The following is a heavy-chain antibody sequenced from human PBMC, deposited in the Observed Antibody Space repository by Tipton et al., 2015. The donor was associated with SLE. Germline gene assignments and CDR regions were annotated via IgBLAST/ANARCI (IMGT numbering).Heavy chain of an antibody. Sequence: TLSLTCTVSGGSISSSSYYWGWIRQPPGKGLEWIGSIYYSGSTNYNPSLKSRVTISVDTSKNQFSLKLSSVTAADTAVYYCARSWPRDYYYYYGMDVWGQGTTVTVSS. D-gene: IGHD5-24*01. CDR3: ARSWPRDYYYYYGMDV. J-gene: IGHJ6*02. CDR1: GGSISSSSYY. CDR2: IYYSGST. V-gene: IGHV4-39*07.